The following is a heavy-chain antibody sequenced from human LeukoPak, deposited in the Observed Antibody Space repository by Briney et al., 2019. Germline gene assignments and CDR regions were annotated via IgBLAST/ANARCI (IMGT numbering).Heavy chain of an antibody. J-gene: IGHJ5*02. CDR2: ISTYNGRT. V-gene: IGHV1-18*01. Sequence: ASVKVSCKASGYTFTSYGISWVRQAPGQGLEWMGWISTYNGRTNYAQKFQGRVTMTTDTSTSTASMELRSLRSDDTAVYYCARDHAAGWELPLNWFDPWGQGTLVTVSS. CDR3: ARDHAAGWELPLNWFDP. CDR1: GYTFTSYG. D-gene: IGHD1-26*01.